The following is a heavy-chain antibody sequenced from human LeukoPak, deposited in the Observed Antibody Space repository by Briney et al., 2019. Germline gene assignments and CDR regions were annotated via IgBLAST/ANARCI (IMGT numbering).Heavy chain of an antibody. CDR1: GGSISSSKYY. D-gene: IGHD1-1*01. Sequence: SETLSLTCTVSGGSISSSKYYWGWIRQPPGKGLEWIGSMYYSGSTYYNPSLKSRVTISVDRSKNQFSLKLSSVTAADTAVYYCARNEASWFDPWGQGTLVTVSS. CDR3: ARNEASWFDP. CDR2: MYYSGST. V-gene: IGHV4-39*07. J-gene: IGHJ5*02.